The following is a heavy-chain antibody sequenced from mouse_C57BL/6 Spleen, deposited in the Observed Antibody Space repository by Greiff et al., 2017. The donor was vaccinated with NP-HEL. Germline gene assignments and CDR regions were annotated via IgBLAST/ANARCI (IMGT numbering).Heavy chain of an antibody. CDR1: GYTFTSYW. J-gene: IGHJ4*01. CDR2: IDPSDSYT. D-gene: IGHD1-2*01. Sequence: QVQLQQPGAELVMPGASVKLSCKASGYTFTSYWMHWVKQRPGQGLEWIGEIDPSDSYTNYNQKFKGKSTWTVDKSSRTAYMQLSSLTSEDSAVYYCARRGYGLDYWGQGTSVTVSS. V-gene: IGHV1-69*01. CDR3: ARRGYGLDY.